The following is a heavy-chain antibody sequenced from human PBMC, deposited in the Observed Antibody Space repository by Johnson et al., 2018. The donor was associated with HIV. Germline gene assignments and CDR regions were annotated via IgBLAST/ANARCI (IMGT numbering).Heavy chain of an antibody. CDR3: ARGYYDSSGRTGAFDI. D-gene: IGHD3-22*01. CDR1: GFTLSRYW. CDR2: IKQDGSEK. Sequence: VQLVESGGGLVQPGGSLKVSCAASGFTLSRYWMSWVRQAPGKGLEWVANIKQDGSEKYYVDSVKGRFTISRDNSKNTLYLQMNSLRAEDTAVYYCARGYYDSSGRTGAFDIWGQGTMVTVSS. J-gene: IGHJ3*02. V-gene: IGHV3-7*01.